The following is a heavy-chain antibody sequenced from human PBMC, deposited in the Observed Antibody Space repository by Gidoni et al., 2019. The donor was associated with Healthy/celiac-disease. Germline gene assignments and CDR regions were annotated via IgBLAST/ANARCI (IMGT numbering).Heavy chain of an antibody. Sequence: QVQLVESGGGLVQPGRSLRLSCAASAFTFSSYSMHSVRPAPGKGLEWVAVISYDGSNKYYADSVKGRFTISRDNSKNTLYLQMNSLRAEDTAVYYCARERKDIVLMVYATDYYYGMDVWGQGTTVTVSS. D-gene: IGHD2-8*01. CDR3: ARERKDIVLMVYATDYYYGMDV. CDR1: AFTFSSYS. J-gene: IGHJ6*02. V-gene: IGHV3-30-3*01. CDR2: ISYDGSNK.